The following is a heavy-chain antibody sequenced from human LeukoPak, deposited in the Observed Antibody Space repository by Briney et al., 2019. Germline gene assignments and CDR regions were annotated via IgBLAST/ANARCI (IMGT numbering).Heavy chain of an antibody. CDR1: GFTFSSYA. Sequence: GGSLRLSCAASGFTFSSYAMSWVRQAPGKGLEWVAVISYDGSNKYYADSVKGRFTISRDNSKNTLYLQMNSLRAEDTAVYYCAKDGGYCSGGSCYVFDYWGQGTLVTVSS. D-gene: IGHD2-15*01. J-gene: IGHJ4*02. CDR2: ISYDGSNK. V-gene: IGHV3-30*18. CDR3: AKDGGYCSGGSCYVFDY.